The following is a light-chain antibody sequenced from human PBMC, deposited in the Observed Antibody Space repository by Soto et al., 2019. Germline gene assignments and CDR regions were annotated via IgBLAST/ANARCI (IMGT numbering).Light chain of an antibody. Sequence: EIVLTQSPGTLSLSPGXRATLSCRASQSVGSAYVGWYQQKPGQAPRLLIFGASRGATGIPDRFSGSGSGTNFTLTINKVEPEDSAVYYCQHYGRSPSFGRGTKVDI. CDR3: QHYGRSPS. CDR1: QSVGSAY. V-gene: IGKV3-20*01. CDR2: GAS. J-gene: IGKJ1*01.